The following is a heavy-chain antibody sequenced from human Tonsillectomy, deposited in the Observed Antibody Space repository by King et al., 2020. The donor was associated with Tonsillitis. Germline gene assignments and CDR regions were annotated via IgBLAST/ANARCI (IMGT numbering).Heavy chain of an antibody. CDR1: GLTFTYAW. D-gene: IGHD2-2*01. J-gene: IGHJ5*02. V-gene: IGHV3-15*01. Sequence: VQLVESGGGLVKPEGSVRLSCAASGLTFTYAWMSWVRQAPGKGLEWVGRIKSKIDGETTDYAAPVKGRFIISRDDSKNTLYLQMNSLKSEDTDVYYCATDCSSAGCCGWAWFDTWAQGSLVTVSS. CDR2: IKSKIDGETT. CDR3: ATDCSSAGCCGWAWFDT.